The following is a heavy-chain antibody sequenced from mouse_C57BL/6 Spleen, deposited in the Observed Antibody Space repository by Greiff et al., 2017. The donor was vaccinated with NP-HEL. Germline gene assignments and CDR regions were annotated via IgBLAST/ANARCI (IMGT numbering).Heavy chain of an antibody. J-gene: IGHJ3*01. CDR3: TRSIYYGSSVFAY. CDR1: GYTFTDYE. CDR2: IDPETGGT. Sequence: VQLQQSGAELVRPGASVTLSCKASGYTFTDYEMHWVKQTPVHGLEWIGAIDPETGGTAYNQKFKGKAILTADKSSSTAYMELRSLTSEDSAVYYCTRSIYYGSSVFAYWGQGTLVTVSA. V-gene: IGHV1-15*01. D-gene: IGHD1-1*01.